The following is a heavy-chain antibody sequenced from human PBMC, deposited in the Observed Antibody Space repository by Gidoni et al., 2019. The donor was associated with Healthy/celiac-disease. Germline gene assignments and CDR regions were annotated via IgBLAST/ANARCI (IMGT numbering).Heavy chain of an antibody. CDR2: IYYSGST. CDR1: GGSISSYY. D-gene: IGHD6-13*01. V-gene: IGHV4-59*01. J-gene: IGHJ4*02. Sequence: QVQLQESGPGLVKPSEPLSLTCTVSGGSISSYYWSWIRQPPGKGLEWIGYIYYSGSTNYNPSLKSRVTISVDTSKNQFSLKLSSVTAADTAVYYCARVKREEGIAAVYYFDYWGQGTLVTVSS. CDR3: ARVKREEGIAAVYYFDY.